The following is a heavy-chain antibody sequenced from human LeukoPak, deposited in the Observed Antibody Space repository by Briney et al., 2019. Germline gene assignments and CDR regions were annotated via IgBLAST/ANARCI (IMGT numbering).Heavy chain of an antibody. CDR3: ARQSTEFSSSWYVVDY. D-gene: IGHD6-13*01. CDR2: TNHSGST. Sequence: SKTLSLTCAVYGGSFSGYYWSWIRQPPRKGLEWIGETNHSGSTNYNPSLKGRDSISVDTSKNKFSLKLSSVTAADTTVYYCARQSTEFSSSWYVVDYWGQGTLVTVSS. V-gene: IGHV4-34*01. J-gene: IGHJ4*02. CDR1: GGSFSGYY.